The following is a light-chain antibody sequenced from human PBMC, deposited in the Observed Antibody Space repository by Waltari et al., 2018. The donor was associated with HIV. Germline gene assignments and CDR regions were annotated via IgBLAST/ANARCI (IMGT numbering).Light chain of an antibody. CDR2: EVN. V-gene: IGLV2-8*01. CDR3: TSYAGINPVA. J-gene: IGLJ2*01. CDR1: SSHVGRYDY. Sequence: QSALTQPPPASGSPGQSVTISCTGTSSHVGRYDYVSWYQQHPGKAPKLLIYEVNKRPSGVPDRFSGSKSGNTASLTVSGLQAEDEAEYSCTSYAGINPVAFGGGTKLTVL.